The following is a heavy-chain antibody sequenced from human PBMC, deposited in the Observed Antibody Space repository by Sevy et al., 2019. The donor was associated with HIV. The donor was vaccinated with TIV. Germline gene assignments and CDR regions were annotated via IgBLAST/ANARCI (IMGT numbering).Heavy chain of an antibody. J-gene: IGHJ4*02. D-gene: IGHD2-21*01. CDR3: VKEGGGEGGDH. Sequence: GGSLRLSCAASGFSFSSYGMHWVRQAPGKGLEWMSYIQYGGSNKDYAHSVKGRFTISRDNSKNTLYLQMNSLRVEDTAVFYCVKEGGGEGGDHWGQGTLVTVSS. V-gene: IGHV3-30*02. CDR2: IQYGGSNK. CDR1: GFSFSSYG.